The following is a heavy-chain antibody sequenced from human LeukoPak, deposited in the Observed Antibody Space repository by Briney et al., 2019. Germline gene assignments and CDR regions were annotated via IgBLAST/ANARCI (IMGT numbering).Heavy chain of an antibody. CDR2: ISGSGDNT. CDR1: GFTFSGFA. Sequence: PGVSLRLSCAASGFTFSGFAMIWVRRTPGKGLEWVSGISGSGDNTLYADSVKGRFTISRDNSKNTLYLEMNSLRAEDTAMYYCARMYYFGSGSLGEAFDVWGQGTLVTVSS. J-gene: IGHJ3*01. CDR3: ARMYYFGSGSLGEAFDV. V-gene: IGHV3-23*01. D-gene: IGHD3-10*01.